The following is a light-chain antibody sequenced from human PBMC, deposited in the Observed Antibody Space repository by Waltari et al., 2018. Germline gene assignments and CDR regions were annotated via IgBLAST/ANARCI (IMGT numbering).Light chain of an antibody. CDR1: QSVSSNY. J-gene: IGKJ1*01. CDR3: QQYGSSPRT. CDR2: GAS. Sequence: EIVLTQSPGTLSLSPGERATLSCKASQSVSSNYLAWYQQKPGQAPRLLIYGASSRATGIPDRFSGSGSGTGFTLTISRLGPEDFAVYYCQQYGSSPRTFGQGTKVEIK. V-gene: IGKV3-20*01.